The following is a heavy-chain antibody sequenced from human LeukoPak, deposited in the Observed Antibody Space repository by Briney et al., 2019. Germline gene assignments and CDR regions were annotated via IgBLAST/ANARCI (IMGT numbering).Heavy chain of an antibody. CDR1: GFPFSRYP. V-gene: IGHV3-23*01. D-gene: IGHD1-26*01. CDR2: ISNSGGAT. CDR3: ARLGVREGIDF. Sequence: GGSLRLSCAASGFPFSRYPMSWVRQASGTGLEWVSSISNSGGATYYTDPVKGRFIISRDNSKNTLVLEMNSLRVDDTAEYFCARLGVREGIDFWGQGALVIVSS. J-gene: IGHJ4*02.